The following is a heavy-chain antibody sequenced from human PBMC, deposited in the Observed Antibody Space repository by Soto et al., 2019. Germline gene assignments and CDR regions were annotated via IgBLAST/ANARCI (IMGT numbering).Heavy chain of an antibody. V-gene: IGHV1-69*01. CDR2: FIPIFGTT. J-gene: IGHJ4*02. D-gene: IGHD3-22*01. Sequence: QVHLVQSGAEVKKPGSSVKVSCKASGGTFSSYAISWVRQAPGQGLEWMGGFIPIFGTTNYAQKFQGRVTITAYESTSTAYMELSSLRSEDTAVYYCTRERVLRYNDGRGYYYSAYWGQGTLVSGSS. CDR1: GGTFSSYA. CDR3: TRERVLRYNDGRGYYYSAY.